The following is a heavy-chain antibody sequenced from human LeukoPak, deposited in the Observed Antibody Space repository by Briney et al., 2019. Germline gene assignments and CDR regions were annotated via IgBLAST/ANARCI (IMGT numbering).Heavy chain of an antibody. D-gene: IGHD1-1*01. CDR3: ARGEGGTTLAKEGAFDI. J-gene: IGHJ3*02. CDR2: IYSRGGT. CDR1: GFTVSSNF. Sequence: GGSLRLSCAASGFTVSSNFMSWVRQAPGKGLECVSVIYSRGGTYYADSVQGRFTISRDNSKNTLYLQMNSLRAEDTAVYYCARGEGGTTLAKEGAFDIWGQGTMVTVSS. V-gene: IGHV3-53*01.